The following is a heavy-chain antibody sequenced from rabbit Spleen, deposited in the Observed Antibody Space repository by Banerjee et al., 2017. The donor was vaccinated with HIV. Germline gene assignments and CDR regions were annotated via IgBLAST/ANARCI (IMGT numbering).Heavy chain of an antibody. J-gene: IGHJ4*01. CDR2: IGSNSDNT. V-gene: IGHV1S45*01. CDR1: GFSFSGRYV. Sequence: QEQLVESGGGLVQPEGSLTLTCTASGFSFSGRYVMSWVRQAPGKGLEWIGCIGSNSDNTVYATWAKGRFTISRTSSTTVTLQMTSLTAADTATYFCARDLTSVIGWNFNLWGPGTLVTVS. D-gene: IGHD1-1*01. CDR3: ARDLTSVIGWNFNL.